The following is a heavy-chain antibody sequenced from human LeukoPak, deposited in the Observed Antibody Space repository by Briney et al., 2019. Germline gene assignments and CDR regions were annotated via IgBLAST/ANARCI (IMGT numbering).Heavy chain of an antibody. J-gene: IGHJ3*01. V-gene: IGHV3-7*04. Sequence: GGSLRLSCTVSGFTFSTYWMTWVRQAPGKGLEWVANIKQDGSEKYYVDSVKGRFTITRDNAKKALYLEMNGLRVEDTALYYCARENYYDSSGNDAFDVWGQGTMVTVSS. CDR3: ARENYYDSSGNDAFDV. CDR1: GFTFSTYW. CDR2: IKQDGSEK. D-gene: IGHD3-22*01.